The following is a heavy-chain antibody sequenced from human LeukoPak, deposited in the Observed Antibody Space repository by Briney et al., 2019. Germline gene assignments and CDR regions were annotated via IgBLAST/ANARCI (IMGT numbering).Heavy chain of an antibody. J-gene: IGHJ2*01. CDR1: GYTFTGYY. Sequence: ASVKVSCKASGYTFTGYYMHWVRQAPGQGLDWMGWINPNSGGTNYAQKFQGRVTMTRDTSISTAYMELSRLRSDDTAVYYCARGGAGYTEDWYIDLWGRGTLVTVSS. V-gene: IGHV1-2*02. CDR3: ARGGAGYTEDWYIDL. CDR2: INPNSGGT. D-gene: IGHD5-24*01.